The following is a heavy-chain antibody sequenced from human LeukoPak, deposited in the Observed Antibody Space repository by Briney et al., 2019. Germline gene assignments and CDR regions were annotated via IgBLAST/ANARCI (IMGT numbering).Heavy chain of an antibody. J-gene: IGHJ4*02. Sequence: GSLRLSCAASGFTFSSYAMHWVRQAPGKGLEWVAVISYDGSNKYYADSVKGRFTISRDNSKNTLYLQTNSLRAEDTAVYYCARGPYSSGWYGFDYWGQGTLVTVSS. CDR1: GFTFSSYA. CDR2: ISYDGSNK. D-gene: IGHD6-19*01. CDR3: ARGPYSSGWYGFDY. V-gene: IGHV3-30-3*01.